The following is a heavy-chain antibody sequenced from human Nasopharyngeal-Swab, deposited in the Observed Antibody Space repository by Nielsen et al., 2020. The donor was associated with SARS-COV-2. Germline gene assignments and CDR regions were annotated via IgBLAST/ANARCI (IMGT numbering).Heavy chain of an antibody. Sequence: SETLSLTCTVSGGSISSSSYYWGWIRQPPGKRLEWIGSIYYSGSTYYNPSLKSRVTISVDTSKNQFSLKLSSVTAADTAVYYCATPVEVVPAAMPDYYYGMDVWGQGTTVTVSS. D-gene: IGHD2-2*01. CDR1: GGSISSSSYY. CDR3: ATPVEVVPAAMPDYYYGMDV. CDR2: IYYSGST. J-gene: IGHJ6*02. V-gene: IGHV4-39*01.